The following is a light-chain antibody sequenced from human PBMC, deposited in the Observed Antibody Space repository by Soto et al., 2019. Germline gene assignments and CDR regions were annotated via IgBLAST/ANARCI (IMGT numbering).Light chain of an antibody. J-gene: IGKJ1*01. CDR2: AAS. CDR3: QQSYVTPWT. Sequence: DIQMTQSPSSLSASIGDRVTISCRASQDISSSLNWYQHKSGKAPKLLIYAASGLHSGVPSRFSGSGSGTDFTLTISSLQPEDFATYSCQQSYVTPWTFGQGTKVEIK. CDR1: QDISSS. V-gene: IGKV1-39*01.